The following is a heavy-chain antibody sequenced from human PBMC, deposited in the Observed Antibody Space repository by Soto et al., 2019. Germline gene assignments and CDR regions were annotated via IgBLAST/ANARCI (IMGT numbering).Heavy chain of an antibody. D-gene: IGHD5-12*01. J-gene: IGHJ4*02. V-gene: IGHV1-2*02. CDR2: INPNNGDT. Sequence: QVQLVQSGAEVKKPGASVKVSCKASGYTFTGYYIHWVRQAPGQGLEWMGWINPNNGDTNYAQKFQGRVTMTRDTSTSTAYMGLSSLRFDDTAVYYCARHSGYDYVFDYWGQGTLVTVSS. CDR1: GYTFTGYY. CDR3: ARHSGYDYVFDY.